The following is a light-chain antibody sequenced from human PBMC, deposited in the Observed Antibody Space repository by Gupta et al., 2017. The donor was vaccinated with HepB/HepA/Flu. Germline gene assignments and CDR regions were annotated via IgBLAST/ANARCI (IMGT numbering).Light chain of an antibody. V-gene: IGKV3-15*01. J-gene: IGKJ5*01. Sequence: EIVMTQSPATLSLSPGERATLSSRASQSVSSNLAWYQQKPGQAPRLLIYGASTRATGIPARFSGSGSGTEFTLTISSLQSEDFAVYYCQQYNNWTPITFGQGTRLEIK. CDR2: GAS. CDR3: QQYNNWTPIT. CDR1: QSVSSN.